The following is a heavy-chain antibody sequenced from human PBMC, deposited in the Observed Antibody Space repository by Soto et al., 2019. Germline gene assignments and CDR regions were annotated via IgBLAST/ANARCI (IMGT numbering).Heavy chain of an antibody. Sequence: EVHLVESGGGLIQPGGSLRLSCAASGFTFSLYDMHWVRQGTGKGLEWVSAIGTAGDTYYSVSVKGRFITSRDSAKNSLFLQMNNLRAEDTAVYYCARKWWGAFDIWGQGTMVTVSS. D-gene: IGHD2-15*01. CDR3: ARKWWGAFDI. J-gene: IGHJ3*02. CDR1: GFTFSLYD. V-gene: IGHV3-13*01. CDR2: IGTAGDT.